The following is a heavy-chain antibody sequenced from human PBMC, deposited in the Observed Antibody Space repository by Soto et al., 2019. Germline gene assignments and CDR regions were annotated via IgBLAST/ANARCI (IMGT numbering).Heavy chain of an antibody. J-gene: IGHJ6*02. CDR2: ISPGSRYP. D-gene: IGHD7-27*01. CDR1: GFTFGDSY. V-gene: IGHV3-11*05. Sequence: PGGSLRLSCAGSGFTFGDSYMSWIRQAPGKGLEWLSYISPGSRYPAYADSVKGRFTISRDNAKRSLYLQMNSLRAEDTAVYYCVRERGVWGGMDVWGQGTTVTVSS. CDR3: VRERGVWGGMDV.